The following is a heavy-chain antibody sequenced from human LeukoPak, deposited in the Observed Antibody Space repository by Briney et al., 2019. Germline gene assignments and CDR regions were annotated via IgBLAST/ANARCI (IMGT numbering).Heavy chain of an antibody. CDR2: IYYTGST. CDR3: ARRRINPTYSNYEYYLDY. Sequence: SETLSLTCTVSGGPISSSSYYWGWIRQPPGKGLEWIGSIYYTGSTYSNPSLKSRVTISVDTSKNQFSLRLSSVTAEDTAVYYCARRRINPTYSNYEYYLDYWGQGTLVTVSS. D-gene: IGHD4-11*01. CDR1: GGPISSSSYY. V-gene: IGHV4-39*01. J-gene: IGHJ4*02.